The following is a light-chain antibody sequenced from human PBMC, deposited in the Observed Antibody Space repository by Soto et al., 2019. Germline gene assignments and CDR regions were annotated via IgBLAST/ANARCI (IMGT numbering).Light chain of an antibody. CDR1: QSISSW. CDR2: KAS. J-gene: IGKJ2*02. Sequence: DIQMTQSPSTLSASVGDRVTITCRASQSISSWLAWYQQKPGKAPKLLIYKASSLESGVPSRFSGSGSGTEFTLTISSLQPDDFATYYCQQYNSMAWTFGQGTKLEIK. CDR3: QQYNSMAWT. V-gene: IGKV1-5*03.